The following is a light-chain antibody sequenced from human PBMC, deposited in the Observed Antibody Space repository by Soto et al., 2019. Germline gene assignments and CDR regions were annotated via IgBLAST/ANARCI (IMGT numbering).Light chain of an antibody. J-gene: IGKJ1*01. V-gene: IGKV1-27*01. CDR1: QGISNY. CDR3: QKYNSAQWT. CDR2: AAS. Sequence: DIQMTQSPSSLSASVGDRVTITCRASQGISNYLAWYQQKPGKVPKLLIYAASTLQSGVPSRFSVSGSGTEFTLTISSLQPEDVATYYCQKYNSAQWTCGQGTKVDIK.